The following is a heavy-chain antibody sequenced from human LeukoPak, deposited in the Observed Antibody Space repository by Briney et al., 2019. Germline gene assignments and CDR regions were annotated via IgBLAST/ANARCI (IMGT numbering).Heavy chain of an antibody. D-gene: IGHD1-20*01. V-gene: IGHV4-4*07. Sequence: QASETLSLTCTVSGGSISSYYWSWIRQPAGKGLEWIGRIYTSGSTDYNPSLKSRVTMSVDTSKNRFSLKLSSVTAADTAVYYCAREGISYVFDYWGQGTLVTVSS. CDR2: IYTSGST. J-gene: IGHJ4*02. CDR1: GGSISSYY. CDR3: AREGISYVFDY.